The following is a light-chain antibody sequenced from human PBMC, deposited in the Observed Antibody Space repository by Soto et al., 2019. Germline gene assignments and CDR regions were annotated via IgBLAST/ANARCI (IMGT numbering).Light chain of an antibody. Sequence: QSALTQPASVSGSPGQSITISCIGTSSDVGGYNYVSWYQRHPGKAPKLIIYDVTNRPSGVSNRFSGSKSGNTASLTISGLQAEYEADYYCSSYTSSSTVIFGGGTKLTVL. CDR2: DVT. V-gene: IGLV2-14*03. J-gene: IGLJ2*01. CDR3: SSYTSSSTVI. CDR1: SSDVGGYNY.